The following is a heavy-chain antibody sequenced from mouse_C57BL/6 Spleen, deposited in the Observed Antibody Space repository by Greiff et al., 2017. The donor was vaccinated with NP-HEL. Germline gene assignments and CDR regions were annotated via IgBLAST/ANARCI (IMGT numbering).Heavy chain of an antibody. CDR3: ARSKGHTDGYSYYAMDY. D-gene: IGHD2-3*01. Sequence: EVQLQQSGPELVKPGASVKIPCKASGYTFTDYNMDWVKQSHGKSLEWIGDINPNNGGTIYNQKFKGKATLTVDKSSSTAYMELRSLTSEDTAVYYCARSKGHTDGYSYYAMDYWGQGTSVTVSS. CDR2: INPNNGGT. V-gene: IGHV1-18*01. CDR1: GYTFTDYN. J-gene: IGHJ4*01.